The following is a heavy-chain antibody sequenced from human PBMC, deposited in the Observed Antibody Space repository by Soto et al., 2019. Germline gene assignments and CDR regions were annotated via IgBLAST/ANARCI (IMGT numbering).Heavy chain of an antibody. CDR1: GYSFTSYW. J-gene: IGHJ3*02. D-gene: IGHD3-3*01. V-gene: IGHV5-10-1*01. CDR2: IDPSDSYT. CDR3: AIDSDYDFWSGYFLLGAFDI. Sequence: PGESLKISCKGSGYSFTSYWISWVRQMPGKGLEWMGRIDPSDSYTNYSPSFQGHVTISADKSISTAYLQWSSLKASDTAMYYCAIDSDYDFWSGYFLLGAFDIWGQGTMVTFSS.